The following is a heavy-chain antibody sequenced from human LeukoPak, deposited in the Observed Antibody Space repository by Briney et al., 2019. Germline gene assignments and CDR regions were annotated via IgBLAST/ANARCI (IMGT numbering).Heavy chain of an antibody. D-gene: IGHD3-10*01. V-gene: IGHV4-61*02. CDR3: AREDYYGSGSFYYYYYMDV. CDR2: IYTSGST. CDR1: GGSISSGSYY. Sequence: SETLSLTCTVSGGSISSGSYYWSWIRQPAGKGLEWIGRIYTSGSTNYNPSLKSRVTISVDTSKNQFSLKLSSVTAADTAVYYCAREDYYGSGSFYYYYYMDVWGKGTTVTISS. J-gene: IGHJ6*03.